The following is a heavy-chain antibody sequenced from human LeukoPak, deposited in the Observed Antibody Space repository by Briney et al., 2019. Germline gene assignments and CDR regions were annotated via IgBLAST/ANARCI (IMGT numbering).Heavy chain of an antibody. D-gene: IGHD3-22*01. V-gene: IGHV3-30*18. J-gene: IGHJ3*02. CDR3: AKDYDSSGWAAFDI. CDR2: ISYDGSNK. Sequence: GGSLRLSCAASGFSFSSYGMHWVRQAPGKGLEWVAVISYDGSNKYFADSVKGRFTISRDNSKNTLYLQMNSLRAEDTAVYYCAKDYDSSGWAAFDIWGQGTMVTVSS. CDR1: GFSFSSYG.